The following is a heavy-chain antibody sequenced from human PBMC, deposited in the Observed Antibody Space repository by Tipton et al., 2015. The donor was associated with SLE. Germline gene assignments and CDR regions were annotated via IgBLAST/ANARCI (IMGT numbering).Heavy chain of an antibody. D-gene: IGHD5-18*01. CDR3: ARDRGYSYAKGAFDI. Sequence: TLSLTCTVSGGSISSHYWSWIRQPPGKGLEWIGYIYYSGSTNYNPSLKSRVTISVDTSKNQFSLKLSSVTAADTAVYYCARDRGYSYAKGAFDIWGQGTMVTVSS. V-gene: IGHV4-59*11. J-gene: IGHJ3*02. CDR1: GGSISSHY. CDR2: IYYSGST.